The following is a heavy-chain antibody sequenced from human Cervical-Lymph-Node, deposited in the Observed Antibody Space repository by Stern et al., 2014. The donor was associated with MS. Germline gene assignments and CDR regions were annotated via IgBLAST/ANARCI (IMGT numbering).Heavy chain of an antibody. CDR3: ARSAGYYSAMDV. Sequence: QLVQSGAEVKKPGSSVKVSCKTSGGTFSNSAFSWIRQDPGQGLEWMGGIIPIFVTAAYAQKFQGRVTITAHESTNTAYMDLSSLGSEDTAIYYCARSAGYYSAMDVWGQGTTVTVSS. D-gene: IGHD3-3*01. CDR2: IIPIFVTA. V-gene: IGHV1-69*01. CDR1: GGTFSNSA. J-gene: IGHJ6*02.